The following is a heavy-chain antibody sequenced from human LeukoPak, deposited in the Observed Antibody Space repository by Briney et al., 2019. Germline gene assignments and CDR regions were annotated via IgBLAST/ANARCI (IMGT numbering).Heavy chain of an antibody. J-gene: IGHJ4*02. Sequence: HPSETLSLTCTVSGGSISSSSYYWGWIRQPPGKGLEWIGSIYYSGSTYYNPSLKSRVTISVDTSKNQFSLKLSSVTAADTAVYYCARLGSVWSTLPDYWGQGTLVTVSS. V-gene: IGHV4-39*01. D-gene: IGHD2-8*01. CDR2: IYYSGST. CDR3: ARLGSVWSTLPDY. CDR1: GGSISSSSYY.